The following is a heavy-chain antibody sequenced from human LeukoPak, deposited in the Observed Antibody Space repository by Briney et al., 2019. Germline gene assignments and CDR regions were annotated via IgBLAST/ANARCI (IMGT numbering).Heavy chain of an antibody. V-gene: IGHV3-66*01. Sequence: GGSLRLSCAASGFTVSSNYMSWVRQAPGKGLEWVSVIYSGGSTYYADSVKGRFTISRDNSKNTLYLQMNSLRAEDTAVYYCAKENVLLWFGELNYFDYWGQGTLVTVSS. CDR2: IYSGGST. CDR1: GFTVSSNY. CDR3: AKENVLLWFGELNYFDY. J-gene: IGHJ4*02. D-gene: IGHD3-10*01.